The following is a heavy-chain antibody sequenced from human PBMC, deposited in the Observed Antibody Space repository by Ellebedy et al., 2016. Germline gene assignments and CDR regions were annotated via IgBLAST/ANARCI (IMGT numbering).Heavy chain of an antibody. CDR2: ISGPGDSA. CDR1: GFTFSDYA. J-gene: IGHJ4*02. CDR3: AKAGELNFDQ. V-gene: IGHV3-23*01. D-gene: IGHD1-26*01. Sequence: GESLKISXAASGFTFSDYAMHWVRQAPGKGLEWVSGISGPGDSAYYADSVKGRLTISRDNSKSTVYMEMNSLRAEDTAIYYCAKAGELNFDQWGQGIQVTVSS.